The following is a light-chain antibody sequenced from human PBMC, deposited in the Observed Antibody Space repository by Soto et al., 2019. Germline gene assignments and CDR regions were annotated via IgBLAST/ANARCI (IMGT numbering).Light chain of an antibody. CDR2: DVS. Sequence: QSALTQPASVSGSPGQSITISCTGTSSDVGGYNYVSWYQQHPAKAPKVMIYDVSNRPSGVSNRFSGSKSGNTASLTISGLQAEDAADYYCYSYTSSSTYVFGTGTKLTVL. CDR3: YSYTSSSTYV. CDR1: SSDVGGYNY. V-gene: IGLV2-14*03. J-gene: IGLJ1*01.